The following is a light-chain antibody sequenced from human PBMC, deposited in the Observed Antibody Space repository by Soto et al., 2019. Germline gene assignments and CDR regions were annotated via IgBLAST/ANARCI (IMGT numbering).Light chain of an antibody. Sequence: IQLTQSPASLSASVGDRVTITCRASQGISSYLAWYQQKPGKAPKLLIYAASTLQGGVPSRFSGSGSGTDFTLTISSLQPEDFATYYCQQLNSSPRTFGQGTKVEIK. CDR3: QQLNSSPRT. J-gene: IGKJ1*01. CDR2: AAS. CDR1: QGISSY. V-gene: IGKV1-9*01.